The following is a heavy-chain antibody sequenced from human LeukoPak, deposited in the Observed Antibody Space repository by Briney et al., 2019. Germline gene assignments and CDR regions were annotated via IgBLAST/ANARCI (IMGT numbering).Heavy chain of an antibody. V-gene: IGHV3-20*04. CDR1: GFTFDDYG. CDR3: ARGGSMIVFDY. CDR2: VYWNGGST. D-gene: IGHD3-22*01. J-gene: IGHJ4*02. Sequence: PGGSLRLSCAASGFTFDDYGMSWVRQAPRKGLEWVSSVYWNGGSTGYADSVKGRFTISRDNAKNSLYLQMSSLRVEDTAVYYCARGGSMIVFDYWGQGALVTVSS.